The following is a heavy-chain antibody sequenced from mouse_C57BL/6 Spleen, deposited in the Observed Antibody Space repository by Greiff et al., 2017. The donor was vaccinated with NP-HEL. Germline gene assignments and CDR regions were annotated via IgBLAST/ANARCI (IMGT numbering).Heavy chain of an antibody. J-gene: IGHJ3*01. V-gene: IGHV1-61*01. D-gene: IGHD2-4*01. Sequence: VQLQQPGAELVRPGSSVKLSCKASGYTFTSYWMDWVKQRPGQGLEWIGNIYPSDSETNYNQKFKDKATLTVDKSSSTAYMQLSSLTSEDSAVYYCARKSGSFYDYPWFAYWGQGTLVTVSA. CDR2: IYPSDSET. CDR3: ARKSGSFYDYPWFAY. CDR1: GYTFTSYW.